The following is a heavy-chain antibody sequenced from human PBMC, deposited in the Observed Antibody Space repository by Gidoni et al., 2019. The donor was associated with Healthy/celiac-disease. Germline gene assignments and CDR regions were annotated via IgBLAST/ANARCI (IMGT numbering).Heavy chain of an antibody. Sequence: EVQLLESGGGLVQPGGSLRLSCAASGFPFSSYAMSWVRQAPGKGLEWVSAISGSGGSTYYADSVKGRFTISRDNSKNTLYLQMNSLRAEDTAVYYCAKDLRRGGFLSWFDPWGQGTLVTVSS. D-gene: IGHD3-3*01. V-gene: IGHV3-23*01. CDR3: AKDLRRGGFLSWFDP. J-gene: IGHJ5*02. CDR2: ISGSGGST. CDR1: GFPFSSYA.